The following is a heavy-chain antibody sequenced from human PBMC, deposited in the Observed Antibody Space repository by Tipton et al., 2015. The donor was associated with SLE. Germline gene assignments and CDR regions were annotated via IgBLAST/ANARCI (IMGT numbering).Heavy chain of an antibody. CDR1: GYTFTSYY. Sequence: QLVQSGAEVKKPGASVKVSCKASGYTFTSYYMHWVRQAPGQGLEWMGIINPSGDSTSYAQKFQGRVTMTSDTSTSTVYMELSSLRSEDTAVYYCARDSRRITIFRNAFDIWGQGTMVTVSS. CDR2: INPSGDST. CDR3: ARDSRRITIFRNAFDI. D-gene: IGHD3-9*01. V-gene: IGHV1-46*01. J-gene: IGHJ3*02.